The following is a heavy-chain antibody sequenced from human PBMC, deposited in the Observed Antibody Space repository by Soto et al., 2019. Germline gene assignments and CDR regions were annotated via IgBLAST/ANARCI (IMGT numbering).Heavy chain of an antibody. D-gene: IGHD6-19*01. V-gene: IGHV3-7*03. J-gene: IGHJ4*02. CDR2: IKQDGSEK. CDR3: AREPPLGWTTFFDY. Sequence: GGSLRLSCAASGFTFSSYWMSWVRQAPGKGLEWVANIKQDGSEKYYVDSVKGRFTISRDNAKNSLYLQMNSLRAEDTAVYYCAREPPLGWTTFFDYWGQGTLVTVSS. CDR1: GFTFSSYW.